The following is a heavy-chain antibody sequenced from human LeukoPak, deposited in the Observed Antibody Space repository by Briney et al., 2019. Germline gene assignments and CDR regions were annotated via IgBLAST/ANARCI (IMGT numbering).Heavy chain of an antibody. Sequence: GASVKVSCKASGFTFTIHGFTWVRQAPGQGLEWMGWISAYNGKTNYAQKLQGRVTMSTDTSTSTVYMELRSLRSDDTALYYCARGGLSGSGSIDYWGQGTLVTVSS. J-gene: IGHJ4*02. V-gene: IGHV1-18*04. CDR3: ARGGLSGSGSIDY. D-gene: IGHD3-10*01. CDR1: GFTFTIHG. CDR2: ISAYNGKT.